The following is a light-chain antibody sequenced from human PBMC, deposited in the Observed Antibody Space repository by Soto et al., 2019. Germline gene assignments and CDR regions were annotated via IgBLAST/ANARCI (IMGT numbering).Light chain of an antibody. CDR2: DVN. CDR3: TSWTTSTTMI. J-gene: IGLJ2*01. V-gene: IGLV2-14*03. CDR1: RRDIGAYNF. Sequence: QSALTQPASVYGSPGQSITISCTGTRRDIGAYNFVSWYQQHPGEGPKLILYDVNVRPSGVSNRFSGSKSGNTASLTISGLQAEDEADYYCTSWTTSTTMIFGGGTKLTVL.